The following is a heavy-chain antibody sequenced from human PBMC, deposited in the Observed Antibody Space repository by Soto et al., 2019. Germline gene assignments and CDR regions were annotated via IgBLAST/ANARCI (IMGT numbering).Heavy chain of an antibody. CDR3: AREDFGRLGY. J-gene: IGHJ4*02. D-gene: IGHD3-3*01. CDR1: GYSISNSNW. V-gene: IGHV4-28*03. Sequence: QVQLQESGPGLVKPSDTLSLTCAVSGYSISNSNWWGWIRQPPGKGLGWIGYIYYRGSTYYRPTHKSRVTMSLDTSKTQFSLKLNSVTAVDTAVYYCAREDFGRLGYWGQGILVTVGS. CDR2: IYYRGST.